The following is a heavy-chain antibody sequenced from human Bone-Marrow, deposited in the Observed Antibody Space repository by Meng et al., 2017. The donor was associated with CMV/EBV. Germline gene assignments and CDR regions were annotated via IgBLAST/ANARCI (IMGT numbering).Heavy chain of an antibody. CDR2: IYYSGST. J-gene: IGHJ4*02. V-gene: IGHV4-61*01. D-gene: IGHD5-18*01. CDR1: GGSVSSGSYY. Sequence: SETLSLTCTVSGGSVSSGSYYWSWIRQPPGKGLEWIGYIYYSGSTNYNPSLKSRVTISVDTSKTQFSLKLYSVTAADTAVYCCARADSYYSDGLDIWGQGTLVTVSS. CDR3: ARADSYYSDGLDI.